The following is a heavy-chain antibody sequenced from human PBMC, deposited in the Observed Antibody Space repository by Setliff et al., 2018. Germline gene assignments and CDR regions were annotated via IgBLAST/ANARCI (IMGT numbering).Heavy chain of an antibody. CDR3: ASSANMIRGAI. J-gene: IGHJ4*02. CDR2: ISSSSSTI. Sequence: SCAASGFTFSSYSMNWVRQAPGKGLEWVSYISSSSSTIYYADSVKGRFTISRDNAKNSLYLQMNSLRAEDTAVYYCASSANMIRGAIWGQGTLVTVSS. D-gene: IGHD3-10*01. V-gene: IGHV3-48*04. CDR1: GFTFSSYS.